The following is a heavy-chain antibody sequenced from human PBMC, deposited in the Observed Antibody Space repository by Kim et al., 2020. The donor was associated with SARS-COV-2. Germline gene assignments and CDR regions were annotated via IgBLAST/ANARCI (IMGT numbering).Heavy chain of an antibody. J-gene: IGHJ5*02. D-gene: IGHD3-3*01. V-gene: IGHV4-61*07. CDR3: ARQYYDFWSDQPKEQNWFDP. Sequence: RVTISVDTSKNQFSLKLSSVTAADTAVYYCARQYYDFWSDQPKEQNWFDPWGQGTLVTVSS.